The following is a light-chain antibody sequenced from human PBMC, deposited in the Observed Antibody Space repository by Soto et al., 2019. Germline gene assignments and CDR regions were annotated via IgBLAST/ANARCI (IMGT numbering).Light chain of an antibody. CDR2: AAS. V-gene: IGKV1-39*01. CDR3: QQSYSTPRT. J-gene: IGKJ2*02. Sequence: DLQMTQSPSSLSASVGDRVTITCRASQSISNYLNWYQQKPGKAPKLLIYAASSLQSGVPSRFSGSGSETDFTLTISSLQPEDFATYSCQQSYSTPRTFGQGTKLEIK. CDR1: QSISNY.